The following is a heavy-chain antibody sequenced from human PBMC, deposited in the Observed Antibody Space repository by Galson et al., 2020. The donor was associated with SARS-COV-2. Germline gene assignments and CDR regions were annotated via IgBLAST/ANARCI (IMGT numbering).Heavy chain of an antibody. Sequence: GESLKISCVASGFSFSDYYMSWIRQAPGKGLEWVSYISSSGSYTNYADSVKGRFTISRDNAKNSQYLQMNSLRAEDTAVYYCARNGRDCSGGICYGAEYFQHWGQGTLVTVSS. D-gene: IGHD2-15*01. CDR1: GFSFSDYY. J-gene: IGHJ1*01. V-gene: IGHV3-11*06. CDR3: ARNGRDCSGGICYGAEYFQH. CDR2: ISSSGSYT.